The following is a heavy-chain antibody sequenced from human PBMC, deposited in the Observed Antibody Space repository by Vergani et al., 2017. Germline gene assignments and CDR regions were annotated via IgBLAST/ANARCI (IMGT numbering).Heavy chain of an antibody. J-gene: IGHJ4*02. V-gene: IGHV3-7*01. CDR1: GFTFSSYW. CDR2: IKQDGSEK. CDR3: ARNYGDYGYYFDY. D-gene: IGHD4-17*01. Sequence: EVQLVESGGGLVQPGGSLRLSCAASGFTFSSYWMSWVRQAPGKGLEWVANIKQDGSEKYYVDSVKGRFTISRDNAKNSLYLQMNSLRAEDTAVYYCARNYGDYGYYFDYWGQGTLVTVSS.